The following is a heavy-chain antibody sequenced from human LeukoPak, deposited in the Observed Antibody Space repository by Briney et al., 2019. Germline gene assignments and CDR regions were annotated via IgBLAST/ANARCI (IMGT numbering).Heavy chain of an antibody. CDR1: GFTFSDYY. V-gene: IGHV3-11*05. D-gene: IGHD1-26*01. Sequence: GRSLRLSCAASGFTFSDYYMSWVRQAPGKGMEWLSYIRGGSTYTTYADAVKCRFPISRDNAKNSLYLQVDSLRAEDTAVYYCARECLMVGVYDAFDIWVQGTMVAVSS. CDR3: ARECLMVGVYDAFDI. J-gene: IGHJ3*02. CDR2: IRGGSTYT.